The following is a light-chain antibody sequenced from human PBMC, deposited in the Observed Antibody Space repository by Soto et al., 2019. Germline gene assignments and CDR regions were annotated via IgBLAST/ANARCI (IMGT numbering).Light chain of an antibody. V-gene: IGLV2-23*01. CDR2: EGS. CDR1: ISDVGSYDL. Sequence: QSALTQPASVSGSPGQSITISCTGTISDVGSYDLVSWYQQHPGKAPKLMIYEGSKRPSGVSSRFSGSKSGNTASLTISGLQDEDEDDYYCCSYAGSSTSWVFGGGTKLTVL. CDR3: CSYAGSSTSWV. J-gene: IGLJ3*02.